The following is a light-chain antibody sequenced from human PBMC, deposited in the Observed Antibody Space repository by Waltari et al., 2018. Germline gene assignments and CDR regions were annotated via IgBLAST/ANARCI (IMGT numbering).Light chain of an antibody. CDR2: DVS. CDR1: TRDVGRHNY. CDR3: SLSAGSSRDCA. V-gene: IGLV2-11*01. Sequence: QSDLTHPRPASGSPGQKGPPPRTGPTRDVGRHNYVSWYQPHPGKAPKLMIYDVSHQPSRAPGRFSGCKSGKATSLTIWGLRAESEADYSCSLSAGSSRDCAFCGGPKLNV. J-gene: IGLJ3*02.